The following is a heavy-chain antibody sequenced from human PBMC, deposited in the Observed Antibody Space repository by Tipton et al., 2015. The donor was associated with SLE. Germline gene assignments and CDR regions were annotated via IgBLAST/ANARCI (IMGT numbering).Heavy chain of an antibody. Sequence: QLVQSGAEVKKPGASVKVSCKASGYTFTGYYMHWVRQAPGQGLEWMGWINPNSGGTNYAQKFQGRVTMTRDTSISTAYMELSRLRSDDPAVYYCAFSTSGGTAGGFDYWGQGTLVTVSS. CDR2: INPNSGGT. V-gene: IGHV1-2*02. D-gene: IGHD3-10*01. J-gene: IGHJ4*02. CDR1: GYTFTGYY. CDR3: AFSTSGGTAGGFDY.